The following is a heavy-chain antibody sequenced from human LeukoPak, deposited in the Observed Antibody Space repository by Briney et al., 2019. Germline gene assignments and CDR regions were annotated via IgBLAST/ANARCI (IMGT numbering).Heavy chain of an antibody. CDR3: AIGYGGYLSQSAFDI. CDR2: ISWNSGSI. J-gene: IGHJ3*02. D-gene: IGHD5-12*01. Sequence: PGRSLRLSCAASGFTFDDYAMHWVRHAPGKGLEWGSGISWNSGSIAYADSVKGRFTISRDNAKNSLYLQMNSLRAEDTAVYYRAIGYGGYLSQSAFDIWGQGTLLTVSS. V-gene: IGHV3-9*01. CDR1: GFTFDDYA.